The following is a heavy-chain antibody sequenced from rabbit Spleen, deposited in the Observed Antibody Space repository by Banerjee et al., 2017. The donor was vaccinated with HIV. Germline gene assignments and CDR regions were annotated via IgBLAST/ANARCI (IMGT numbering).Heavy chain of an antibody. D-gene: IGHD1-1*01. CDR3: ARDPAYSSGSGSAIPYL. J-gene: IGHJ6*01. CDR2: IYTGSLGST. V-gene: IGHV1S40*01. Sequence: QSLEESGGDLVKPGASLTLTCTASGFSFSSNYYMCWVRQAPGKGLEWIACIYTGSLGSTVYANWAKGRFTISKTSSTTVTLQMTSLTAADTATYFCARDPAYSSGSGSAIPYLWGPGTLVTVS. CDR1: GFSFSSNYY.